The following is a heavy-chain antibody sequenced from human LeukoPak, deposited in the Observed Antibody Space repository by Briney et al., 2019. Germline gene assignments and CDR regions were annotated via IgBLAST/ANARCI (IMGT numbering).Heavy chain of an antibody. Sequence: ASVKVSCKASGYTFTSYGISWVRQAPGQRLEWMGWISAYNGNTNYAQKLQGRVTITTDTSTSTAYMELRGLRTDDPAVYYCARDLGALAAAGTGASVYWGQGTLVTVSS. D-gene: IGHD6-13*01. CDR3: ARDLGALAAAGTGASVY. CDR2: ISAYNGNT. J-gene: IGHJ4*02. CDR1: GYTFTSYG. V-gene: IGHV1-18*01.